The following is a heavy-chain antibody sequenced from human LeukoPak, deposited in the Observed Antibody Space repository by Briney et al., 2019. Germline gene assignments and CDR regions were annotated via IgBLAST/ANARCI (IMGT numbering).Heavy chain of an antibody. D-gene: IGHD2-15*01. J-gene: IGHJ4*02. Sequence: PGGSLRLSCAASGFXFSSYWISWVRQAPGKGLEWVANIKQDGSDKNYVDSVKGRFIISRDNAKNSLFLQMNSLRAEDTAVYYCARDGWSVDYWGQGTLVTVSS. CDR2: IKQDGSDK. CDR1: GFXFSSYW. V-gene: IGHV3-7*05. CDR3: ARDGWSVDY.